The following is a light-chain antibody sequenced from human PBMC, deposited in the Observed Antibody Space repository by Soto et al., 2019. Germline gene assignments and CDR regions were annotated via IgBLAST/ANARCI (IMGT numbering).Light chain of an antibody. V-gene: IGLV2-14*01. CDR1: SSDVGGYNY. J-gene: IGLJ1*01. CDR2: EVS. CDR3: SSFRSGSTL. Sequence: QSALTQPASVSGSPGQSIPISCTGTSSDVGGYNYVSWYQQHPGKAPKLMIYEVSNRPSGVSNRFSGSKSGNTASLTISGLQAEDEADYYCSSFRSGSTLFGTGTKLTVL.